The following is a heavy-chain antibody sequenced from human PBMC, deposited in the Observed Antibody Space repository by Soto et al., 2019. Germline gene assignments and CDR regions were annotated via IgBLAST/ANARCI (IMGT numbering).Heavy chain of an antibody. Sequence: SETLSLTCTVSGGSISSYYWSWIRQPPGKGLEWIGYIYYSGSTNYNPSLKSRVTISVDTSKNQFSLKLSSVTAADTAVYYCARQSRGAITIFGVVISEYYFDYWGQGTLVTVSS. V-gene: IGHV4-59*08. CDR3: ARQSRGAITIFGVVISEYYFDY. CDR1: GGSISSYY. J-gene: IGHJ4*02. D-gene: IGHD3-3*01. CDR2: IYYSGST.